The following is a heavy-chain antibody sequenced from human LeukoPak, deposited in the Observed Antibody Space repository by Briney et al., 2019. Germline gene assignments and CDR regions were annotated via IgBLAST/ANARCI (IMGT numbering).Heavy chain of an antibody. V-gene: IGHV3-21*01. D-gene: IGHD5-12*01. J-gene: IGHJ4*02. CDR1: GFTFSSYT. CDR2: ISSSSTYI. CDR3: ARVRSGYDSLDY. Sequence: GGSLRLSCAASGFTFSSYTMTWARQAPGKGLEWVSSISSSSTYIYYSDSVKGRFTISRDNAKNSLYLRMNSLRAEDTAVYYCARVRSGYDSLDYWGQGTLVTVSS.